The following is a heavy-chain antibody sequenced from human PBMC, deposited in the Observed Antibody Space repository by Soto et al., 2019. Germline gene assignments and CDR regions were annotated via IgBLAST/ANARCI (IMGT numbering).Heavy chain of an antibody. CDR2: ISSSSSYI. Sequence: EVQLVESGGGLVKPGGSLRLSCAASGFTFSSYSMNWVRQAPGKGLEWVSSISSSSSYIYYADSVKGRFTISRDNAKNSLYLQMNSLRAEDTAVYYCARAPGEMATSNLPMDVWGQGTTVTVSS. V-gene: IGHV3-21*01. J-gene: IGHJ6*02. CDR3: ARAPGEMATSNLPMDV. D-gene: IGHD3-16*01. CDR1: GFTFSSYS.